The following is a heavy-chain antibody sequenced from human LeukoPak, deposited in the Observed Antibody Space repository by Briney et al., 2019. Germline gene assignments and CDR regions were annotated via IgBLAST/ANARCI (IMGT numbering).Heavy chain of an antibody. J-gene: IGHJ4*02. Sequence: PGGSLRLSCAASGFTFSSYWMSWVRQAPGRGLEWVANIKQDGSEKYYVDSVMGRSTISRDNPKNSLYLQMNSLRAEGTALYYCARSNNAGFDYWGQGTLVTVSS. D-gene: IGHD2-8*01. CDR2: IKQDGSEK. V-gene: IGHV3-7*01. CDR1: GFTFSSYW. CDR3: ARSNNAGFDY.